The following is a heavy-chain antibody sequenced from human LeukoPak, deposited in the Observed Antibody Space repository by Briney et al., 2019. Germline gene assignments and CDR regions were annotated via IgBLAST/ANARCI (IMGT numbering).Heavy chain of an antibody. J-gene: IGHJ4*02. V-gene: IGHV1-18*01. Sequence: EASVKVSCKASGYTFTSYGISWVRQAPGQGFEWMGWISAYNGNTNYAQKLQGRVTMTTDTSTSTAYMELRSLRSDDTAVYYCGTTIFGVVPGHIDYWGQGTLVTVSS. D-gene: IGHD3-3*01. CDR2: ISAYNGNT. CDR3: GTTIFGVVPGHIDY. CDR1: GYTFTSYG.